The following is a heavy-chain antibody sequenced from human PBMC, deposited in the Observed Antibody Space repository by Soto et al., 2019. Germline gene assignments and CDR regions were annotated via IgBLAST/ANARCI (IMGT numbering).Heavy chain of an antibody. J-gene: IGHJ4*02. CDR1: DSISTYY. CDR2: IYYLGRT. D-gene: IGHD1-26*01. CDR3: ARDPVGATQFDY. Sequence: PSETLSLTCTVDSISTYYWNWIRQTPGKGLEWIGYIYYLGRTNYNRSLKSRVTISIDMSKNQFSLRLNSVTAADTAVYYCARDPVGATQFDYWGQGSLVTVSS. V-gene: IGHV4-59*01.